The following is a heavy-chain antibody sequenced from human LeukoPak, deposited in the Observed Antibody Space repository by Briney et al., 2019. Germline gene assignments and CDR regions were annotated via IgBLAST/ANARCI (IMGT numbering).Heavy chain of an antibody. CDR3: AKAQKYTSDLDY. CDR2: IHGGGAT. Sequence: GGSLRLSCAASGFTFTSYAMSWVRQAPGKGLEWLSAIHGGGATFYSHSVRGRFTISRDTSKNTLYLQMNSLRAEDAALYYCAKAQKYTSDLDYWGQGTLVTVSS. CDR1: GFTFTSYA. D-gene: IGHD6-19*01. V-gene: IGHV3-23*01. J-gene: IGHJ4*02.